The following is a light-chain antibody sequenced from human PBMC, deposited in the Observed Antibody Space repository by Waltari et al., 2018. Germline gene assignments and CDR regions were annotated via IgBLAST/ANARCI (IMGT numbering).Light chain of an antibody. V-gene: IGKV3-20*01. Sequence: EIVLTQSPGTLSLSPGARATLSCRASQSISSTYLAWYQQKRGQAPRLLIYAASSRATGIPDRFSGSGSGTDFTLTISRLEPEDFAVYFCQHYGTSGSFGTFGQGTKVEIK. CDR3: QHYGTSGSFGT. CDR1: QSISSTY. CDR2: AAS. J-gene: IGKJ1*01.